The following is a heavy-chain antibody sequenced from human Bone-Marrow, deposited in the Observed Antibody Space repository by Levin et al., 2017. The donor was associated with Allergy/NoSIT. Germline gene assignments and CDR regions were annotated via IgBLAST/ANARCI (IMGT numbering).Heavy chain of an antibody. CDR3: SGTTGDY. CDR1: GFTFSSYG. V-gene: IGHV3-30*03. CDR2: ISYDGSNK. J-gene: IGHJ4*02. D-gene: IGHD1-1*01. Sequence: GGSLRLSCAASGFTFSSYGMHWVRQAPGKGLEWVAVISYDGSNKYYADSVKGRFTISRDNSKNTLYLQMNSLRAEETAVYYCSGTTGDYWGQGTLVTVSS.